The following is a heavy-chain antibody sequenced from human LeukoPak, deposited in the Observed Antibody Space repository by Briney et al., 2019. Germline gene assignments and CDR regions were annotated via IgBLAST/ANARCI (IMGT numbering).Heavy chain of an antibody. V-gene: IGHV4-34*01. CDR3: AVWYGGYGY. J-gene: IGHJ4*02. Sequence: PETLSLTCAVYGGSFSGYYWSWIRQPPGKGLEWIGEINHSGSTNYNPSLKSRVTISVDTSKNQFSLKLSSVTAADTAVYYCAVWYGGYGYWGQGTLVTVSS. CDR1: GGSFSGYY. CDR2: INHSGST. D-gene: IGHD5-12*01.